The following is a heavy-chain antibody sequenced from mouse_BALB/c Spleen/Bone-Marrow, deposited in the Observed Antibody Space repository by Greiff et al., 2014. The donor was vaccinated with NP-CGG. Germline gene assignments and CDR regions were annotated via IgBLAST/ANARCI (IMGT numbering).Heavy chain of an antibody. V-gene: IGHV1-9*01. CDR2: ILPGSGST. J-gene: IGHJ1*01. CDR3: AGGGGRGGYWYFDV. Sequence: VQLQQSGAELMKPGASVKISCKATGYTFSSYWIEWVKQRPGHGLEWIGEILPGSGSTNYNEKFKGKATFTADTSSNTAYMQLSSLPSEDVAGNSGAGGGGRGGYWYFDVWGAGTTVTVSS. CDR1: GYTFSSYW.